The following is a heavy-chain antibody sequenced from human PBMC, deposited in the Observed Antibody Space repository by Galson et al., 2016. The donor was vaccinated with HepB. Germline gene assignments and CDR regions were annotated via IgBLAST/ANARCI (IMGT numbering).Heavy chain of an antibody. D-gene: IGHD3-16*01. V-gene: IGHV3-23*01. J-gene: IGHJ4*02. CDR1: GFSFSTSG. CDR2: ITGSGATT. CDR3: GKHGGFDY. Sequence: SLRLSCAASGFSFSTSGMSWVRQTPGRGLEWVSGITGSGATTHYADSVKGRFTISRDNSKNTLYLYMNSLRAGDTAVYYYGKHGGFDYWGQGALVTVSS.